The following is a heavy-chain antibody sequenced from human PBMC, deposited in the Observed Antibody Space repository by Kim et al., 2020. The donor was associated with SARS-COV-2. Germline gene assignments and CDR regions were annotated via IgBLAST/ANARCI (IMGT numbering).Heavy chain of an antibody. V-gene: IGHV3-9*01. Sequence: GGSLRLSCTVSGFTFSDYAMPWVRQAPGKGLQWVSCISSGSASTFYSDSVKGRFTISRDHSNNSLYLQLNSLRPDDTAFYYCAKGRSASMAEASDYWGQG. CDR2: ISSGSAST. D-gene: IGHD6-19*01. J-gene: IGHJ4*02. CDR1: GFTFSDYA. CDR3: AKGRSASMAEASDY.